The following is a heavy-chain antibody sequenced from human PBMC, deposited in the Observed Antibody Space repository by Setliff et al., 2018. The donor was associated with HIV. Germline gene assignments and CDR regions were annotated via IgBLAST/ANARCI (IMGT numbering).Heavy chain of an antibody. CDR1: GGSISSGGYY. Sequence: ASETLSLTCTVSGGSISSGGYYWSWIRQHPGKGLEWIGYIYYSGSTYYNPSLKSRVTMSVDTSKNQFSLKLSSVTAADTAVYYCARARGLLPYYYLDVWGKGTTGTVS. J-gene: IGHJ6*03. V-gene: IGHV4-31*02. CDR3: ARARGLLPYYYLDV. CDR2: IYYSGST. D-gene: IGHD3-10*01.